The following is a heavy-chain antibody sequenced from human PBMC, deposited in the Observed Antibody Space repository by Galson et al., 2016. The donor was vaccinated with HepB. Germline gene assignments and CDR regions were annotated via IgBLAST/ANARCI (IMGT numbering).Heavy chain of an antibody. Sequence: SLRLSCAASGFSFSTHSMDWVRQAPGKGLEWVSYISSSSSYISYADSVKGRFTISRAHSKSSLDLQMSTLSDDATAVYFCAKKGGSRYFDWLFNNGYFQHWGQGTLVTVSS. CDR2: ISSSSSYI. D-gene: IGHD3-9*01. J-gene: IGHJ1*01. CDR1: GFSFSTHS. V-gene: IGHV3-21*01. CDR3: AKKGGSRYFDWLFNNGYFQH.